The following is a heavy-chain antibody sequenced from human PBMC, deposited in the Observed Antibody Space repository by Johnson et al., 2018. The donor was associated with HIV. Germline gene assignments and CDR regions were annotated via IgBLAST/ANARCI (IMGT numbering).Heavy chain of an antibody. CDR1: GFTFSSYG. V-gene: IGHV3-NL1*01. CDR3: ARDRGGGSYHDAFDI. J-gene: IGHJ3*02. D-gene: IGHD1-26*01. CDR2: INSDGGST. Sequence: QMLLVESGGGVVQPGRSLRLSCAASGFTFSSYGMHWVRQAPGKGLVWVSRINSDGGSTAYADSVKGRFTISRDNTKDTLYLQMNSLRAEDTAVYYCARDRGGGSYHDAFDIWGQGTMVTVSS.